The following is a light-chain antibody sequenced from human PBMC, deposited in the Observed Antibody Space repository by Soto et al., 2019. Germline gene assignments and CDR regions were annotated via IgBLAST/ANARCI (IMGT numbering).Light chain of an antibody. Sequence: EIVMTQSPATLSVSPGERATLSCRASQSVSSNLAWYQQNPGQAPRLLIFGASTRATGIPARFIGSGSGTDFTRTASGLQSEDFAFYYCKQYKTWLTWTSDKETKVEMK. CDR2: GAS. J-gene: IGKJ1*01. CDR3: KQYKTWLTWT. V-gene: IGKV3-15*01. CDR1: QSVSSN.